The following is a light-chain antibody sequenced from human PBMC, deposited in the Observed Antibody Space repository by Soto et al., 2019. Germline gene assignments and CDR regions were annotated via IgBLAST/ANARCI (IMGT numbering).Light chain of an antibody. CDR2: DSS. CDR1: QSISTE. CDR3: QQSYSSPWT. Sequence: DIRMTQSPSSLSASVGDSLTISCRASQSISTELNWYQQKPGRAPKLLIYDSSTLQGGVPSRFSGSGSGADFTLTISSLQPEDLATYICQQSYSSPWTFGQGTKVDIK. V-gene: IGKV1-39*01. J-gene: IGKJ1*01.